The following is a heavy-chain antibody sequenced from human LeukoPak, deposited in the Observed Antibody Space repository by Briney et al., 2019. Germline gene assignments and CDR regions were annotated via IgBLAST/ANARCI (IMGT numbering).Heavy chain of an antibody. V-gene: IGHV4-59*01. Sequence: SETLSPTCTVSGGSISSYYWSWIRQPPGKGLEWIGYIYYSGSTNYNPSLKSRVTISVDTSKNQFSLKLSSVTAADTAVYYCARSEQQTYYYYYGMDVWGQGTTVTVSS. D-gene: IGHD6-13*01. CDR3: ARSEQQTYYYYYGMDV. J-gene: IGHJ6*02. CDR2: IYYSGST. CDR1: GGSISSYY.